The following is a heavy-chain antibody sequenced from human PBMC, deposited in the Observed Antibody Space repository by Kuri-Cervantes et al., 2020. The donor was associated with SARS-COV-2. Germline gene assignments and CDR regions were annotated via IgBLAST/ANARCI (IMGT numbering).Heavy chain of an antibody. CDR1: GGSISSGGYY. CDR2: IYYSGST. V-gene: IGHV4-61*08. D-gene: IGHD2-2*01. CDR3: ARDKVVPAAHYYYYGMDV. Sequence: SETLSLTCTVSGGSISSGGYYWSWIRQHPGKGLEWIGYIYYSGSTYYNPSLKSRVTISVDTSKNQFSLKLSSVTAADTAVYYCARDKVVPAAHYYYYGMDVWGQGTTVTVSS. J-gene: IGHJ6*02.